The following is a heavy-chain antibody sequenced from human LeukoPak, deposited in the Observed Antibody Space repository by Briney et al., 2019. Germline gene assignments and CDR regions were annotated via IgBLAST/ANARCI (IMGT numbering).Heavy chain of an antibody. V-gene: IGHV3-7*03. CDR3: AKDSVVGYDILTGYYLPSFLFDY. CDR1: GFTFSSYW. Sequence: GGSLRLSCAASGFTFSSYWMSWVRQAPGKGLEWVANIKQDGSEKYYVDSVKGRFTISRDNAKNSLYLQMNSLRAEDTALYYCAKDSVVGYDILTGYYLPSFLFDYWGQGTLVTVSS. CDR2: IKQDGSEK. D-gene: IGHD3-9*01. J-gene: IGHJ4*02.